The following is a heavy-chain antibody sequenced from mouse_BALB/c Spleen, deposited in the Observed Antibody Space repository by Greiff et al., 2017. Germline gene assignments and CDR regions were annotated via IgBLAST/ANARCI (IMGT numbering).Heavy chain of an antibody. CDR3: ARGSFDYYGSRYYAMDY. D-gene: IGHD1-1*01. Sequence: VHLVESGPELVRPGVSVKISCKGSGYTFTDYAMHWVKQSHAKSLEWIGVISTYSGNTNYNQKFKGKATMTVDKSSSTAYMELARLTSEDSAIYYCARGSFDYYGSRYYAMDYWGQGTSVTVSS. V-gene: IGHV1-67*01. CDR2: ISTYSGNT. CDR1: GYTFTDYA. J-gene: IGHJ4*01.